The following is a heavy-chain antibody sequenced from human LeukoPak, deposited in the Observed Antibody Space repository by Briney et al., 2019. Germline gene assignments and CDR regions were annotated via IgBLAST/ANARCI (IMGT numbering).Heavy chain of an antibody. V-gene: IGHV1-24*01. Sequence: ASVKVSCKVSGYTLTELSMHWVRQAPGKGLEWMGGFDPEDGETIYAQKFQGRVTTTEDTSTDTAYMELSSLRSEDTAVYYCATAGDSGYDYKDYFDYWGQGTLVTVSS. D-gene: IGHD5-12*01. CDR3: ATAGDSGYDYKDYFDY. CDR1: GYTLTELS. J-gene: IGHJ4*02. CDR2: FDPEDGET.